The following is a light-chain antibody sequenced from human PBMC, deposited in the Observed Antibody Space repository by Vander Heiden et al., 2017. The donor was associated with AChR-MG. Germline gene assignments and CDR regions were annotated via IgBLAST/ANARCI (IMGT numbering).Light chain of an antibody. CDR3: QQTFSTPIT. V-gene: IGKV1-39*01. Sequence: DIQMTQSPSSLSASVGDRVTIPCRANQTISRYLNWYQQKPGKAPNLVIYAASSLQSGVPSRFSGSGSGTDFTLTISSLQPEDFATYSCQQTFSTPITFGQGTRLEIK. CDR2: AAS. J-gene: IGKJ5*01. CDR1: QTISRY.